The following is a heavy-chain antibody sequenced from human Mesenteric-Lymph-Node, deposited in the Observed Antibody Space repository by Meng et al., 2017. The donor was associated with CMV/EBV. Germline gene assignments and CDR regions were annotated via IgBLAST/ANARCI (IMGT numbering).Heavy chain of an antibody. CDR3: AKETSRWGGWFDP. Sequence: GESLKISCAASGFTFSSYGMHWVRQAPGKGLEWVAFIRYDGSNKYYADSVKGRFTISRDNSKNTLYLQMNSLRAEDTAAYYCAKETSRWGGWFDPWGQGTLVTVSS. CDR1: GFTFSSYG. CDR2: IRYDGSNK. J-gene: IGHJ5*02. V-gene: IGHV3-30*02. D-gene: IGHD6-13*01.